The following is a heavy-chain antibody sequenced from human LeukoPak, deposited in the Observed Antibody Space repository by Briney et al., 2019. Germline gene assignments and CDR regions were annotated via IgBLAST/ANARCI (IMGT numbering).Heavy chain of an antibody. CDR2: ISYDGNNK. D-gene: IGHD6-19*01. Sequence: GGSLRLSCAASGFTFSSYAIHWVRQAPGKGLEWVAVISYDGNNKYYADSVKGRFTISRENSKNTLFLQMNSLRAEDTAVYYCARAGAVASTAPFDFWGQGTLVTVSS. CDR1: GFTFSSYA. J-gene: IGHJ4*02. CDR3: ARAGAVASTAPFDF. V-gene: IGHV3-30-3*01.